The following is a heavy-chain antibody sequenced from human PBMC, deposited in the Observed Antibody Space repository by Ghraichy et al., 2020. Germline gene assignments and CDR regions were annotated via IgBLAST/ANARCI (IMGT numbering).Heavy chain of an antibody. CDR3: ARYSSGWYWGGPGMDV. CDR1: GGSISNTNYH. D-gene: IGHD6-19*01. J-gene: IGHJ6*02. V-gene: IGHV4-39*01. CDR2: IHYSGSA. Sequence: SETLSLTCTVSGGSISNTNYHWGWIRQPPGKGLEWIGSIHYSGSAYYNPSLKSRLTMSVDPSKNQFSLKLSSVAAADTAAYYCARYSSGWYWGGPGMDVWGQGTSVTVSS.